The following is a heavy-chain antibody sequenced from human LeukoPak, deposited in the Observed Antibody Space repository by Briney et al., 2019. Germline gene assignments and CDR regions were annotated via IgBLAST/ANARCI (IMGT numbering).Heavy chain of an antibody. CDR1: GFTLRDFG. CDR2: ISSGSSYI. J-gene: IGHJ5*02. D-gene: IGHD3-10*01. V-gene: IGHV3-21*01. Sequence: GGSLRLSCAASGFTLRDFGIHWVRQAPGKGLEWVSSISSGSSYIYYADSVKGRFTISRDNANNSLYLQMNSLRAEDTAVYYCASRRGVYRDWFDPWGQGTLVTVSS. CDR3: ASRRGVYRDWFDP.